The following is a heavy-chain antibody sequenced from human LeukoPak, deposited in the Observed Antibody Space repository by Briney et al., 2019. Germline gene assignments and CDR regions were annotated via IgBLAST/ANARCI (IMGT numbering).Heavy chain of an antibody. CDR3: ARGEITVTMRYFDY. CDR1: GFTFADYA. D-gene: IGHD4-17*01. J-gene: IGHJ4*02. V-gene: IGHV3-23*01. Sequence: PGGSLRLSCSASGFTFADYALSWVRQAPGKGLEWVSSISGSGDGTYYADSVQGRFTISRDSSKNTVYLQINSLRAEDTAIYYCARGEITVTMRYFDYWGQGTLVTVSS. CDR2: ISGSGDGT.